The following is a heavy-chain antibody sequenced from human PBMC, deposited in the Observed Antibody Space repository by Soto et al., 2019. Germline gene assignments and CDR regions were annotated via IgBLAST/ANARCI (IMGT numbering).Heavy chain of an antibody. CDR1: GGTFSSDT. D-gene: IGHD3-10*01. J-gene: IGHJ5*02. CDR3: ARDRDWFDP. Sequence: QVQLVQSGAEVKKPGSSVKVSCKASGGTFSSDTISWVRQAPGQGLEWMGRIIPMLGIANYAQKFQGRVTXXADKSTSTAYMELSSLRSEDTAVYYCARDRDWFDPWGQGTLVTVSS. V-gene: IGHV1-69*08. CDR2: IIPMLGIA.